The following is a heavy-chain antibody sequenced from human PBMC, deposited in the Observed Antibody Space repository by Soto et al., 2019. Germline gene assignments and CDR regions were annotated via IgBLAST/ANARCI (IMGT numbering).Heavy chain of an antibody. CDR2: IIPIFGTA. D-gene: IGHD1-7*01. J-gene: IGHJ4*02. V-gene: IGHV1-69*13. Sequence: SVKVSCKASGGTFSSYAISWVRQAPGQGLEWMGGIIPIFGTANYAQKFQGRVTITADESTSTAYMELSSLRSEDTAVYYCARDPDPILITGTVAGFDYWGQGTLVTVSS. CDR3: ARDPDPILITGTVAGFDY. CDR1: GGTFSSYA.